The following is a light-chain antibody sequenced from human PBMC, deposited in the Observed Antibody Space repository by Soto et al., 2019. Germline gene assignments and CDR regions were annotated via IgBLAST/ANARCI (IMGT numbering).Light chain of an antibody. J-gene: IGKJ3*01. Sequence: DIQMTQSPSTLSASVGDRVTITCRASQSISSWLAWYQQKPGKAPKLLIYDASSLESGVPSRVSGSGSGTEFTLTISSLQPDDFATYYCQQYNSYSGAFTFGPGTKVDIK. CDR1: QSISSW. CDR2: DAS. CDR3: QQYNSYSGAFT. V-gene: IGKV1-5*01.